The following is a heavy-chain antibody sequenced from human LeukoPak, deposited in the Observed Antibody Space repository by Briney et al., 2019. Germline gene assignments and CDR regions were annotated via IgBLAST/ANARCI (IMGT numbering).Heavy chain of an antibody. CDR1: GYTLTGYY. CDR3: AKNPYEYYFDY. V-gene: IGHV1-2*02. J-gene: IGHJ4*02. D-gene: IGHD5-12*01. CDR2: INPSSGDT. Sequence: GASVKVSCKASGYTLTGYYMHWVRLAPGQGREWIGWINPSSGDTNYAQKFQGRGTMTRDTSISTAYMELSRLRSDDTAVYYCAKNPYEYYFDYWGQGTLVTVYS.